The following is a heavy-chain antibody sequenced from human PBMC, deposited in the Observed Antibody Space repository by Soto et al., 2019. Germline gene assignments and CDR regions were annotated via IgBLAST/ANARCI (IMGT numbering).Heavy chain of an antibody. V-gene: IGHV3-15*07. CDR3: TTGRDDLLY. CDR2: IKSKTDGGTT. J-gene: IGHJ4*02. D-gene: IGHD1-26*01. Sequence: EVQLVESGGGLVKPGGSLRLSCAVSGFTFDKVWMNWVRQAPGKGLEWVGRIKSKTDGGTTDYAAPVKGRFTISRDDSKNILYLQMNSLKTEAPGMYFCTTGRDDLLYWGQGTLVTVSS. CDR1: GFTFDKVW.